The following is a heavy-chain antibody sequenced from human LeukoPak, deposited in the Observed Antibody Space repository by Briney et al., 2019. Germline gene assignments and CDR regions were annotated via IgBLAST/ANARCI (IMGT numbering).Heavy chain of an antibody. CDR2: MNPNSGNT. Sequence: ASVTVSFKASGYTFTSYDINWVRQATGQGLEWMGWMNPNSGNTGYTQKFQGRVTMTRNTSISTAYMELSSLRSEDTAVYYCARGLDFPQYYFDYWGQGTLVTVSS. CDR3: ARGLDFPQYYFDY. CDR1: GYTFTSYD. D-gene: IGHD2/OR15-2a*01. V-gene: IGHV1-8*01. J-gene: IGHJ4*02.